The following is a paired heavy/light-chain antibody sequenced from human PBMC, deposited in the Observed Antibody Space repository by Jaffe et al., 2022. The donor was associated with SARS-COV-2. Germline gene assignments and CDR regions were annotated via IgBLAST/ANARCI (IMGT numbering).Light chain of an antibody. J-gene: IGLJ2*01. CDR1: SSDVGGYNY. V-gene: IGLV2-8*01. CDR3: SSYGGSNNLI. CDR2: EVN. Sequence: QSALTQPPSASGPPGQSVAISCTGTSSDVGGYNYVSWYQQHPGKAPKLMIYEVNKRPSGVPDRFSGSKSGNTASLTVSGLQAEDEADYYCSSYGGSNNLIFGGGTKLTVL.
Heavy chain of an antibody. V-gene: IGHV3-21*01. CDR2: ISRNSAYI. CDR1: GFTFSSYS. Sequence: EVQLVESGGGLVKPGGSLRLSCAASGFTFSSYSMNWVRQAPGKGLEWVSSISRNSAYIYYADSLKGRFTISRDNAKNSLYLQMQGLRAEDTAVYYCARDPTVGGSYYVNWLDPWGQGTLVTVSS. J-gene: IGHJ5*02. CDR3: ARDPTVGGSYYVNWLDP. D-gene: IGHD1-26*01.